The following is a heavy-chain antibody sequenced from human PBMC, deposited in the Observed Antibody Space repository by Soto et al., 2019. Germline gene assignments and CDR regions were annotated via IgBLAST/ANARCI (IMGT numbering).Heavy chain of an antibody. CDR3: ARDYASSY. V-gene: IGHV3-23*01. Sequence: GGSLRLSCAASVFTFSSYSIYWVRQAPGKGLEWGSAISGGGGSTYYADSVKGRFTISRDNSKNTLYLQMNSLRAEDTAVYYRARDYASSYWGQGTLVTASS. D-gene: IGHD4-17*01. J-gene: IGHJ4*02. CDR1: VFTFSSYS. CDR2: ISGGGGST.